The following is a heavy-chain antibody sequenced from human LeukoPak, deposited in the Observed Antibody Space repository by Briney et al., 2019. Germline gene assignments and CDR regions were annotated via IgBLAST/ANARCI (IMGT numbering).Heavy chain of an antibody. D-gene: IGHD1-1*01. CDR2: ISAFNGDT. V-gene: IGHV1-18*01. J-gene: IGHJ4*02. CDR3: ARASPYDWNDVGDF. CDR1: GYIFTNFG. Sequence: ASVKVSCKASGYIFTNFGVSWVRQAPGQGLEWMGWISAFNGDTTYAKKLQGRVTMTTDTSTNTTYMEMRSLSFDDTATYYCARASPYDWNDVGDFWGQGTLVTVSS.